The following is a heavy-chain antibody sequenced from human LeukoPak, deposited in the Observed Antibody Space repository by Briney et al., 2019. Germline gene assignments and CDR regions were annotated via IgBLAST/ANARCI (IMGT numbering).Heavy chain of an antibody. CDR1: GGSISNY. Sequence: SETLSLTCTVSGGSISNYWSWIRQPPGKGLEWIGNVENTGSTNYNPSLESRVTISVDTSKNHFYLRLSSVTAADTAVYYCARAVGDSGHGRYFDYWGQGTLVTVPS. V-gene: IGHV4-59*01. J-gene: IGHJ4*02. CDR3: ARAVGDSGHGRYFDY. D-gene: IGHD5-12*01. CDR2: VENTGST.